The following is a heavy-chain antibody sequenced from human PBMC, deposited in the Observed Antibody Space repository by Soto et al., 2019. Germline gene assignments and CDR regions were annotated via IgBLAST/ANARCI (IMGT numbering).Heavy chain of an antibody. CDR1: GGTFSSYA. Sequence: SVKVSCKASGGTFSSYAISWVRQAPGQGLEWMGGIIPIFGTANYAQKFQGRVTITADESTSTAYMELSSLRSEDTAVYYCESDGGDYTLNYRMDVWGQGTKVTVYS. CDR2: IIPIFGTA. J-gene: IGHJ6*02. D-gene: IGHD1-26*01. CDR3: ESDGGDYTLNYRMDV. V-gene: IGHV1-69*13.